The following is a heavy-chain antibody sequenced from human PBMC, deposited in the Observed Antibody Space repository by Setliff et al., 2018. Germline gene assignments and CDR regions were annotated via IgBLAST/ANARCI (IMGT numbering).Heavy chain of an antibody. CDR1: GLSFSTSA. D-gene: IGHD2-2*01. CDR3: ARDQDGRGPAADY. J-gene: IGHJ4*02. V-gene: IGHV3-64*02. CDR2: ISSDGSRT. Sequence: PGGSLRLSCAASGLSFSTSAMHWVRQAPGKELEYVSAISSDGSRTYYGDSVKGRFTISRDNSKNSLYLQMGSLRAEDTAVYYCARDQDGRGPAADYWGQGTLVTVSS.